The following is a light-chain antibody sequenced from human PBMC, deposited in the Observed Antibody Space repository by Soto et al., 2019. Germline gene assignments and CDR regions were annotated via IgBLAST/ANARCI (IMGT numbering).Light chain of an antibody. V-gene: IGKV3-20*01. CDR3: QHYGSSRWT. J-gene: IGKJ1*01. Sequence: EIVLTQSPGTLSLSPGERATLSCRASQSISSNYLAWYQQKPGQAPRLLIYGASSSATDIPDRFSGSGSGTDFTLTISRLEPEDFAVYYCQHYGSSRWTFGQGTKVEIK. CDR2: GAS. CDR1: QSISSNY.